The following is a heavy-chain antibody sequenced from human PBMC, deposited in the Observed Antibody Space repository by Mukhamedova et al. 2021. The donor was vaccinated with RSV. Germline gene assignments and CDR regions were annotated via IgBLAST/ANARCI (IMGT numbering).Heavy chain of an antibody. D-gene: IGHD2-2*01. CDR3: ATRTSRYCSSTSCYPFAY. CDR2: SGSSGI. V-gene: IGHV3-23*01. Sequence: SGSSGINAEYMGRFTISRDNYKNTLYLQMNSLRAEDTAVYYCATRTSRYCSSTSCYPFAYWGQGTLVTVSS. J-gene: IGHJ4*02.